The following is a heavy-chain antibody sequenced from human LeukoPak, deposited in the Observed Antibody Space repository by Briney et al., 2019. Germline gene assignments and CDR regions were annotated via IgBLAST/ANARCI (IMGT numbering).Heavy chain of an antibody. Sequence: PSETLSLTCTVSGVSTSSGTYYWSWIRQPAGKGLEWIGRIYNSGSTNYNPSLKSRVTISVDTSKNQFSLKLSSVTAADTAVYYCARHNLPPPGIAAAGDPDNWFDPWGQGTLVTVSS. J-gene: IGHJ5*02. CDR2: IYNSGST. V-gene: IGHV4-61*02. CDR3: ARHNLPPPGIAAAGDPDNWFDP. CDR1: GVSTSSGTYY. D-gene: IGHD6-13*01.